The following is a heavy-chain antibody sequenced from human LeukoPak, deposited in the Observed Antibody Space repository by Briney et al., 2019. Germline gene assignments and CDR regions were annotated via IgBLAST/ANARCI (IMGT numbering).Heavy chain of an antibody. J-gene: IGHJ4*02. CDR2: IYYSGST. Sequence: SETLSLTCTVSGGSISSNDYYWSWIRQPPGKGLEWIGYIYYSGSTYYNPSLKSRLTISADTSKNQFSLKLRSVTAADTAVYYCARETHDPTLVRGVVDYWGWGTLVTVSS. D-gene: IGHD3-10*01. V-gene: IGHV4-30-4*01. CDR3: ARETHDPTLVRGVVDY. CDR1: GGSISSNDYY.